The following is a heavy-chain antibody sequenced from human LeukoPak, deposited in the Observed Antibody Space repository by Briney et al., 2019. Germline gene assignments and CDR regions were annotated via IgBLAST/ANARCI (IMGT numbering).Heavy chain of an antibody. Sequence: ASVKVSCKASGYTFTSYYMHWVRQAPGQGLEWMGWINPNSGGTNYAQKFQGRVTMTRDTSISTAYMELSRLRSDDTAVYYCARDDSSGYYYEGAFYDYWGQGTLVTVSS. V-gene: IGHV1-2*02. CDR3: ARDDSSGYYYEGAFYDY. J-gene: IGHJ4*02. D-gene: IGHD3-22*01. CDR2: INPNSGGT. CDR1: GYTFTSYY.